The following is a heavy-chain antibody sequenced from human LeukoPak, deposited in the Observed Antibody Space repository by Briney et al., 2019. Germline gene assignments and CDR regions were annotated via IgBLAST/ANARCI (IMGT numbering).Heavy chain of an antibody. J-gene: IGHJ3*02. CDR3: ARDYSVGATGFDI. V-gene: IGHV3-7*01. D-gene: IGHD1-26*01. Sequence: PGGSLRLSCAASGFTFSSYWMSWVRQAPGKGLEWVANIKQDGSEKYYVDSVKGRFTISRDNAKNSLYLQMNSLRAEDTAVYYCARDYSVGATGFDIWGQGTMVTVSS. CDR2: IKQDGSEK. CDR1: GFTFSSYW.